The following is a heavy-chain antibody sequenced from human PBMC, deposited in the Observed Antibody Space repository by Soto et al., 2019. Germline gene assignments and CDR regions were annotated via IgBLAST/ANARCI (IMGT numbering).Heavy chain of an antibody. Sequence: SETLSLTCTVSGGSISSYYWSWIRQPPGKGLEWIGYIYYSGSTNYNPSLKSRVTISVDTSKNQFSLKLSSVTAADTAVYYCARRPPDSSGYDYWGQGTLVTVSS. CDR3: ARRPPDSSGYDY. J-gene: IGHJ4*02. D-gene: IGHD3-22*01. V-gene: IGHV4-59*08. CDR1: GGSISSYY. CDR2: IYYSGST.